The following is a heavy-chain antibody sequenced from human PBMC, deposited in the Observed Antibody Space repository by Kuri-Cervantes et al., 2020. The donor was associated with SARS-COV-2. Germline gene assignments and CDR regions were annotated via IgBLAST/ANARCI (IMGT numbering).Heavy chain of an antibody. CDR2: IYTSGST. Sequence: SETLSLTCTVSGGSISSGSYYWSWIRQPAGKGLEWIGYIYTSGSTNYNPSLKSRVTISVDTSKNQFSLKLSSVTAADTAVYYCARGRTVTTFYGIRQWFDPWGQGTLVTVSS. CDR1: GGSISSGSYY. CDR3: ARGRTVTTFYGIRQWFDP. J-gene: IGHJ5*02. D-gene: IGHD4-11*01. V-gene: IGHV4-61*09.